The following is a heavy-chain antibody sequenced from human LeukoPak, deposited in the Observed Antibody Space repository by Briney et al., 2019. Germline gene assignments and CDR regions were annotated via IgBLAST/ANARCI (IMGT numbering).Heavy chain of an antibody. D-gene: IGHD3-16*01. CDR1: GFTFSSYS. J-gene: IGHJ4*02. Sequence: GGSLRLSCAASGFTFSSYSMYWVRQAPGKGLEWVSYISSSSSTIYYADSVKGRFTISRDNAKNSLYLQMNSLRAEDTAVYYCARQMGGVPLDYWGQGTLVTVSS. CDR3: ARQMGGVPLDY. CDR2: ISSSSSTI. V-gene: IGHV3-48*01.